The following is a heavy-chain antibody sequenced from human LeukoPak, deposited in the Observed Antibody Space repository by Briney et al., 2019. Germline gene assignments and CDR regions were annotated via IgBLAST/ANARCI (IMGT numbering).Heavy chain of an antibody. J-gene: IGHJ6*03. V-gene: IGHV3-23*01. CDR2: ISGSGGST. Sequence: SGGSLRLSCAASGFTFSSYGMHWVRQAPGKGLEWVSAISGSGGSTYYADSVKGRFTISRDNSKNTLYLQMNSLRAEDTAVYYCAKVGFDGGSYYVYPTNYYYYYMDVWGKGTTVTVSS. CDR1: GFTFSSYG. CDR3: AKVGFDGGSYYVYPTNYYYYYMDV. D-gene: IGHD1-26*01.